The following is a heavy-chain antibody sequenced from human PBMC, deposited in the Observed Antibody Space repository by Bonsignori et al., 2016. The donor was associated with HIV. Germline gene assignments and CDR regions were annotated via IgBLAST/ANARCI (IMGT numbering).Heavy chain of an antibody. CDR2: IYYSGST. CDR3: ARDKDYYYYMDV. V-gene: IGHV4-59*01. Sequence: RQAPGKGLEWIGYIYYSGSTNYNPSLKSRVTISVDTSKNQFSLKLSSVTAADTAVYYCARDKDYYYYMDVWGQRDHGHRLL. J-gene: IGHJ6*03.